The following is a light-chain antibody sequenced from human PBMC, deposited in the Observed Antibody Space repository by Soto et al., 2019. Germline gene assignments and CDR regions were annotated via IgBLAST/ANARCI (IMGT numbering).Light chain of an antibody. V-gene: IGKV3-15*01. CDR1: QSVSSN. Sequence: EIVMTQSPATLSVSPGERSTLSCRASQSVSSNLAWYQQKPRRAPRLLIYGASTRATGIPARLSGSGSGTEFTLTISSLQSEDSAVYYCQQRSAWFTFGQGTRLEIK. CDR3: QQRSAWFT. J-gene: IGKJ5*01. CDR2: GAS.